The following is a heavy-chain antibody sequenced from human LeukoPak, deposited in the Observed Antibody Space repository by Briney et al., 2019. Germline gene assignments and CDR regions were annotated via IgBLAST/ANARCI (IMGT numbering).Heavy chain of an antibody. J-gene: IGHJ4*02. Sequence: PSETLSLTCTVSGGSITTYYWSWLRQPAGKGLEWIGRFYVSGSIDYNSSLKSRITISLDKSKNQFSLKLTSVSAADTAVYYCARQGGLGTPASGSLEAFDYWGQGTLVTVSS. CDR3: ARQGGLGTPASGSLEAFDY. V-gene: IGHV4-4*07. CDR1: GGSITTYY. D-gene: IGHD4-23*01. CDR2: FYVSGSI.